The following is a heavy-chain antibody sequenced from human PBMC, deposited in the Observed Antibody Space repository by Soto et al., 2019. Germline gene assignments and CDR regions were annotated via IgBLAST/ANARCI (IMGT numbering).Heavy chain of an antibody. CDR1: GYTFTSYG. V-gene: IGHV1-18*04. D-gene: IGHD3-3*01. Sequence: QVQLVQSGAEVKKPGASVKVSCKASGYTFTSYGISWVRQAPGQGLEWMGWISAYNSDTNYAQKVQGRVTMTTDTTTSTAYMELRSLRSDDTAVYYCTRALTIFGMAFDIWGQGTMVTVSS. CDR2: ISAYNSDT. CDR3: TRALTIFGMAFDI. J-gene: IGHJ3*02.